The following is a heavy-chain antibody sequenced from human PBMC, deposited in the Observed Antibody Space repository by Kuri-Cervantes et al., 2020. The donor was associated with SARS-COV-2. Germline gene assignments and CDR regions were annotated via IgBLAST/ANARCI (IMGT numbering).Heavy chain of an antibody. V-gene: IGHV3-48*03. CDR3: AKGPYYDFWSGYYTTGLFDYYGMDV. CDR1: GFTFSSYE. Sequence: GESLKISCAASGFTFSSYEMNWVRQAPGRGLEWVSYISSSGSTIYYADSVKGRFTISRDNSKNTLYLQMNSLRAEDTAVYYCAKGPYYDFWSGYYTTGLFDYYGMDVWGQGTTVTVSS. CDR2: ISSSGSTI. D-gene: IGHD3-3*01. J-gene: IGHJ6*02.